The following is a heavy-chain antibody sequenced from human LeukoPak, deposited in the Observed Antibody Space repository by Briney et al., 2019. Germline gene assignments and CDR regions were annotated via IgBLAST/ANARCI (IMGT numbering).Heavy chain of an antibody. D-gene: IGHD3-9*01. CDR3: ARGPLNYDILTGYLLDAFDI. CDR1: GGSISSSSYY. J-gene: IGHJ3*02. Sequence: SETLSLTCTVSGGSISSSSYYWGWIRQPPGKGLEWIGSIYYSGSTYYNPSLKSRVTISVDTSKNQFSLKLSSVTAADTAVYYCARGPLNYDILTGYLLDAFDIWGQGTMVTVSS. V-gene: IGHV4-39*07. CDR2: IYYSGST.